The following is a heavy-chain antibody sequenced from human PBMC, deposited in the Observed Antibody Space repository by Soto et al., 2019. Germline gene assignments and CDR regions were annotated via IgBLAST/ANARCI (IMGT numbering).Heavy chain of an antibody. CDR1: GFTFSGST. D-gene: IGHD1-26*01. Sequence: GGSLRLSCATSGFTFSGSTIHWVRQASGKGLEWVGRTRSKTYSYATAYAASVKGRFTISRDDSQSTAYLQMNSLKTEDTAVYSYARDYNGSYFWGQGTLVTVYS. CDR3: ARDYNGSYF. J-gene: IGHJ4*02. V-gene: IGHV3-73*01. CDR2: TRSKTYSYAT.